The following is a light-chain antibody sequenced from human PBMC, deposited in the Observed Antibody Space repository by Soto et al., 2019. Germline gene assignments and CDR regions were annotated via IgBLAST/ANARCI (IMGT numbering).Light chain of an antibody. J-gene: IGKJ4*01. CDR3: QQRSSWPLT. V-gene: IGKV3-11*01. CDR1: QSVRNS. Sequence: EIVLTQSPAPLSLSPGERATLSCRASQSVRNSLIWYQQKPGLAPRLLIYDTSTRATGIPARFSGSGSGTDYTLTISSLEPEDFAVYYCQQRSSWPLTFGGGTKVEIK. CDR2: DTS.